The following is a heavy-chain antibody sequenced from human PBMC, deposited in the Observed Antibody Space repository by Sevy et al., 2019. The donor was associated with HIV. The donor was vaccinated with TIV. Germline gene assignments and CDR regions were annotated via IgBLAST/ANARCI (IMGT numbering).Heavy chain of an antibody. CDR1: GFTLTNEF. D-gene: IGHD2-15*01. CDR2: VYSGGAT. Sequence: GGSLRLSCAVSGFTLTNEFFSWVRQAPGKGLEWVAVVYSGGATYYADAVKGRFTISRNKSKSTLNLQMKSLRAEETAGYYCARVGYCRGGTCFSGFYYAMDVWGQGTTVTVSS. J-gene: IGHJ6*02. CDR3: ARVGYCRGGTCFSGFYYAMDV. V-gene: IGHV3-53*01.